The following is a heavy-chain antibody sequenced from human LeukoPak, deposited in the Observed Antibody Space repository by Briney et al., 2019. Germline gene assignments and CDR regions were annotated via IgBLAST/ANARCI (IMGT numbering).Heavy chain of an antibody. CDR1: GYTFTSYD. CDR3: TRDHTSYYTMDV. V-gene: IGHV1-8*01. D-gene: IGHD2-2*02. Sequence: ASVKVSCKASGYTFTSYDINWVRQATGQGLEWMGWMNPNSGNTGYAQKFQGRVTMTRDTSINTAYMEVRNLRFEDSAVYYCTRDHTSYYTMDVWGQGTAVTVSS. J-gene: IGHJ6*02. CDR2: MNPNSGNT.